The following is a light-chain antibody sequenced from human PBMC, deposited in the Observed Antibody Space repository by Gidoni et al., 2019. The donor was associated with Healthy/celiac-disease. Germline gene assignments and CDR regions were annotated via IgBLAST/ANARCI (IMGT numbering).Light chain of an antibody. CDR2: AAS. CDR1: QGISSY. J-gene: IGKJ3*01. CDR3: QQLNSYPPIRT. Sequence: IQLTQSPFSLSASVGDRVTITCRASQGISSYLAWYQQKPVKATTLLLYAASTLQSGVPARFSGSGSGTDFDLTISSLQPEDVATDYCQQLNSYPPIRTFGPGTKVDIK. V-gene: IGKV1-9*01.